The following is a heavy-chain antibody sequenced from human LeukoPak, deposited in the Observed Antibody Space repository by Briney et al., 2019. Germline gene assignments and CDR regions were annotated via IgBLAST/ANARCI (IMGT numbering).Heavy chain of an antibody. J-gene: IGHJ6*02. V-gene: IGHV3-21*01. Sequence: TGGSLRLSRAASGFTFSSYSMDWVRQAPGKGLEWVSSISSSSSYIYYADSVKGRFTISRDNAKNSLYLQMNSLRAEDTAVYYCARVGCSSTSCQYGMDVWGQGTTVTVSS. D-gene: IGHD2-2*01. CDR1: GFTFSSYS. CDR2: ISSSSSYI. CDR3: ARVGCSSTSCQYGMDV.